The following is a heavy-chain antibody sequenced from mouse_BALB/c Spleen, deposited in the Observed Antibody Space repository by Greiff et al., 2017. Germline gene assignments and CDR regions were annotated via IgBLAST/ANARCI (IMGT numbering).Heavy chain of an antibody. D-gene: IGHD2-1*01. V-gene: IGHV5-6-5*01. CDR3: ARWGNYGVY. Sequence: EVKLMESGGGLVKPGGSLKLSCAASGFTFSSYAMSWVRQTPEKRLEWVASISSGGSTYYPDSVKGRFTISRDNARNILYLQMSSLRSEDTAMYYCARWGNYGVYWGQGTTLTVSS. CDR2: ISSGGST. J-gene: IGHJ2*01. CDR1: GFTFSSYA.